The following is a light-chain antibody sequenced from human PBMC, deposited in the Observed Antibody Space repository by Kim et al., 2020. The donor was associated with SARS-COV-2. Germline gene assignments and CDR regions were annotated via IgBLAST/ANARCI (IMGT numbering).Light chain of an antibody. CDR2: DHH. CDR3: GTWDSGLSAVI. CDR1: SSNIGDNY. J-gene: IGLJ2*01. Sequence: QSVLTQPPSVSAAPGQRVTISCSGSSSNIGDNYVSWYQQLPGTAPKLLIFDHHVRPSGIPDRFSGSRSGTSATLAITGLQTGDEADYYCGTWDSGLSAVIFGGGTKLTVL. V-gene: IGLV1-51*01.